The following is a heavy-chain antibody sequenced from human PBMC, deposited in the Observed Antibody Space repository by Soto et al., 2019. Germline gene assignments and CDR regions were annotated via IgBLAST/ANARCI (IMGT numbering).Heavy chain of an antibody. CDR2: IYYSGST. J-gene: IGHJ4*02. V-gene: IGHV4-59*01. D-gene: IGHD3-10*01. CDR1: GGSISSYY. Sequence: QVQLQESGPGLVKPSETLSLTCTVSGGSISSYYWSWIRQPPGKGLEWIGYIYYSGSTNYNPSLKSRVTISVDTSKNQFSLKLSSVTAADTAVYYCARGRWFGELGLYYFDYWGQGTLVTVSS. CDR3: ARGRWFGELGLYYFDY.